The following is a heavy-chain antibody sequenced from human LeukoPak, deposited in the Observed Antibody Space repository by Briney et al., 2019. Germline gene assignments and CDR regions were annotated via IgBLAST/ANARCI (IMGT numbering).Heavy chain of an antibody. D-gene: IGHD1-26*01. V-gene: IGHV4-39*07. CDR3: ARVVKGAFDY. Sequence: SETLSLTCTVSGGSISSSSYYWGWIRQPPGKGLEWIGSIYYSGSTYYNPSPKSRVTISVDTSKNQFSLKLSSVTAADTAVYYCARVVKGAFDYWGQGTLVTVSS. CDR1: GGSISSSSYY. CDR2: IYYSGST. J-gene: IGHJ4*02.